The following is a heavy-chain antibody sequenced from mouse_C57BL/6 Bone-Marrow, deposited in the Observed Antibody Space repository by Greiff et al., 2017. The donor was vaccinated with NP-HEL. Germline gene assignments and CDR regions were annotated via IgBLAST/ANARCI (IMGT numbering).Heavy chain of an antibody. J-gene: IGHJ1*03. CDR1: GFTFSDYY. D-gene: IGHD1-1*01. CDR3: ARHGFITTVVDPSYWYFDV. Sequence: EVKLVESGGGLVQPGGSLKLSCAASGFTFSDYYMYWVRQTPEKRLEWVAYISNGGGSTYYPDTVKGRFTISRDNAKHPLYLQMSLLKSEDTAMYYCARHGFITTVVDPSYWYFDVWGTGTTVTVSS. V-gene: IGHV5-12*01. CDR2: ISNGGGST.